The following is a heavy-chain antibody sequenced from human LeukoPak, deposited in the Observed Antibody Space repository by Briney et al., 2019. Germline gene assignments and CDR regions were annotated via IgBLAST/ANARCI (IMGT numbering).Heavy chain of an antibody. J-gene: IGHJ1*01. D-gene: IGHD3-22*01. V-gene: IGHV4-39*01. Sequence: SETLSLTCSVSGDSVSRSDSYWDWIRQPPGKGLEWIGTIYHSGRTYYSPSLKSRVTMSVDPSTNQFSLNLRSVTAADTAVYYCARRRYYDGSGYLEWGQGTLLSVSS. CDR3: ARRRYYDGSGYLE. CDR1: GDSVSRSDSY. CDR2: IYHSGRT.